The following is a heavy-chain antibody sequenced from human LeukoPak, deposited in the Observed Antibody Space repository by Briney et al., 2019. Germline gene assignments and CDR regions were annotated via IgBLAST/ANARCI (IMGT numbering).Heavy chain of an antibody. Sequence: PSETLSLTCAVYGGSFSGYYWSWIRQPPGKGLEWIGEINHSGSTNYNPSLKSRVTISVDTSKNQFSLKLSSVTAADTAVYYCARLRGGRAAMGNNWFDPWGQGTLVTVSS. D-gene: IGHD2-2*01. CDR1: GGSFSGYY. J-gene: IGHJ5*02. CDR2: INHSGST. CDR3: ARLRGGRAAMGNNWFDP. V-gene: IGHV4-34*01.